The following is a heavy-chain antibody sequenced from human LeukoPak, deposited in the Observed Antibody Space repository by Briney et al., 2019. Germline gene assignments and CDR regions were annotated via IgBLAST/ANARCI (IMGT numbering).Heavy chain of an antibody. V-gene: IGHV4-61*02. CDR2: IYTSGST. J-gene: IGHJ5*02. CDR3: ARGKYSGYPNWFDP. CDR1: GGSISSGSYY. D-gene: IGHD5-12*01. Sequence: SETLSLTCTVSGGSISSGSYYWSWIRQPGGKGLEWIGRIYTSGSTNYNPSLKSRVTISVDTSKNQFSLKLNSVTAADTAVYYCARGKYSGYPNWFDPWGQGTLVTVSS.